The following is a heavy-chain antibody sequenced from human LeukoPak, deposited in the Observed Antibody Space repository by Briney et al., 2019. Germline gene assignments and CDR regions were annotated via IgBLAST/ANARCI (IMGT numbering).Heavy chain of an antibody. CDR3: ARAVAVAGAFVGYGMDV. D-gene: IGHD6-19*01. J-gene: IGHJ6*02. Sequence: PGRSLRLSCAASGHTFSTYGMHWVRQAPGKGLEWVAVIWYDGTNKYYADSVKGRFTISRDNSKNTLYLQMNSLRAEGTVVYYCARAVAVAGAFVGYGMDVWGQGTTVTVSS. CDR2: IWYDGTNK. V-gene: IGHV3-33*01. CDR1: GHTFSTYG.